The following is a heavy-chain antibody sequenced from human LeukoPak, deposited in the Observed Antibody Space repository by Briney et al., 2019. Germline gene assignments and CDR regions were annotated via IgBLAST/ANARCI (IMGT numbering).Heavy chain of an antibody. V-gene: IGHV1-68*01. J-gene: IGHJ4*02. CDR3: ARFPRNYDSSENGY. Sequence: ASVKVSCKASGGTFSSYAISWVRQAPGQGLERMRWITLYNGNTNYAKKFQGRVTITRDMSLRTAYIELSSLRSEDSAVYYWARFPRNYDSSENGYWGQGTLVTVSS. D-gene: IGHD3-22*01. CDR2: ITLYNGNT. CDR1: GGTFSSYA.